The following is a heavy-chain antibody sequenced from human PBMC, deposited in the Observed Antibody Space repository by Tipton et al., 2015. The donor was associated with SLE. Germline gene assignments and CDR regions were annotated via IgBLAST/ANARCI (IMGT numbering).Heavy chain of an antibody. D-gene: IGHD1-1*01. CDR2: ITGSGSTI. Sequence: SLRLSCEVSGFTFSDHFMTWIRQAPGKGLEWLSYITGSGSTIFYADSVKGRFTISRDNSKNTLYLQMNSLRAEDTAVYYCAKNFRSTRTWNRIGSYFGMDVWGQGTTVSVSS. V-gene: IGHV3-11*01. J-gene: IGHJ6*02. CDR1: GFTFSDHF. CDR3: AKNFRSTRTWNRIGSYFGMDV.